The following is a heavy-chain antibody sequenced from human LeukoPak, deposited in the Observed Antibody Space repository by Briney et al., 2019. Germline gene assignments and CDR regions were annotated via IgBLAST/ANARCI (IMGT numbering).Heavy chain of an antibody. J-gene: IGHJ4*02. CDR2: IYPGDSDT. CDR1: GYSFTSYW. D-gene: IGHD2-2*01. Sequence: GESLKISCKGSGYSFTSYWIGWVRQMPGKGLEWMGIIYPGDSDTRYSPSFQGQVTISADKSISTAYLQWSSLKASDTAMYYCARAGYCSSTSCYQELYYFDYWGQGTLVTVSS. V-gene: IGHV5-51*01. CDR3: ARAGYCSSTSCYQELYYFDY.